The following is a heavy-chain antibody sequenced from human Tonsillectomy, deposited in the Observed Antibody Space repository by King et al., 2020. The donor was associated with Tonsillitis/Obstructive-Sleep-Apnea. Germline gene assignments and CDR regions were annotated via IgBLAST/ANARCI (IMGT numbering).Heavy chain of an antibody. D-gene: IGHD6-19*01. CDR3: ARERYSSGWCNEGVDY. J-gene: IGHJ4*02. V-gene: IGHV3-74*01. Sequence: VQLVESGGGLVQPGGSLRLSCAASGFTFSSYWMHWVRQAPGKGLVWVSRINSDGSSTSYADSVKGRFTISRDNAKNTLYLQMNSLRAEDTAVYYCARERYSSGWCNEGVDYWGQGTLVTVSS. CDR2: INSDGSST. CDR1: GFTFSSYW.